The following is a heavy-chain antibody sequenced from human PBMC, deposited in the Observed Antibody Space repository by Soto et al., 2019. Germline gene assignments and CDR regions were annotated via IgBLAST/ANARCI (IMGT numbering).Heavy chain of an antibody. CDR3: ARKLGGSTVGMDV. CDR1: GGSISSGDYY. V-gene: IGHV4-30-4*01. Sequence: QVQLQESGPGLVKPSQTLSLTCTVSGGSISSGDYYWSWIRQPPGKVLEWIGYIYYSGSTYYNPSLKSRGTIAVDTSKNQFSLKLSSVTAADTAVYYCARKLGGSTVGMDVWGKGTTVSVSS. J-gene: IGHJ6*04. D-gene: IGHD3-16*01. CDR2: IYYSGST.